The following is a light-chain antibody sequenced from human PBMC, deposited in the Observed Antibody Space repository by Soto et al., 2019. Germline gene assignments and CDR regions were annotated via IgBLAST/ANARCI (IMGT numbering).Light chain of an antibody. V-gene: IGLV1-44*01. Sequence: QSVLTQSPSASATPGQRVTISCSGSRSNIGTYAVNWYQQLPGTAPTLLIFRNHQRPSGVPDRFSGSRSGTSASLAISGPQSEDEADYYCAAWDDSLSAVVFGGGTKLTVL. J-gene: IGLJ2*01. CDR1: RSNIGTYA. CDR3: AAWDDSLSAVV. CDR2: RNH.